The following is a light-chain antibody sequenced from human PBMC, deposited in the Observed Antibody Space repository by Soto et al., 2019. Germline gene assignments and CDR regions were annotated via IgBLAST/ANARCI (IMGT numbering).Light chain of an antibody. V-gene: IGKV3-11*01. J-gene: IGKJ2*01. CDR1: QSVSNS. CDR2: DAS. CDR3: QQRSNWPRT. Sequence: EIVLTQSPATLSLSPGERATLSCRASQSVSNSLAWYQQKPGQAPRLLIFDASNRATDIPARFSGSGSGTDFTLIINSLEPEDFAVYYCQQRSNWPRTFGQGTKLEIK.